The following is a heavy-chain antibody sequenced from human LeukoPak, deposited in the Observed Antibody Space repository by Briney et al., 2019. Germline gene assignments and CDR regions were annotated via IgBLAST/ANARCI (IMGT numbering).Heavy chain of an antibody. Sequence: GASVKVSCKASGYTFTSYGISWVREAPGQGLEWMGWISAYNGNTNYAQKLQGRVTMTTDTSTSTAYMELRSLRSDDTAVYYCARVPRNYYDSSGHYFDYWGQGTLVTVSS. D-gene: IGHD3-22*01. CDR3: ARVPRNYYDSSGHYFDY. CDR1: GYTFTSYG. J-gene: IGHJ4*02. V-gene: IGHV1-18*01. CDR2: ISAYNGNT.